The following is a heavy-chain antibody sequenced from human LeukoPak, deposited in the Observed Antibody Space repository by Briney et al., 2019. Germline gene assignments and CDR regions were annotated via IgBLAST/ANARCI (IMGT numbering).Heavy chain of an antibody. CDR2: IIPILGIA. Sequence: SVKVSCKASGGTFSSYAISWVRQAPGQGLEWMGRIIPILGIAYYAQKFQGRVTITADKSTSTAYMELSSLRSEDTAVYYCARTHSSGWPNYFDYWGQGTLVTVSS. V-gene: IGHV1-69*04. CDR1: GGTFSSYA. CDR3: ARTHSSGWPNYFDY. D-gene: IGHD6-19*01. J-gene: IGHJ4*02.